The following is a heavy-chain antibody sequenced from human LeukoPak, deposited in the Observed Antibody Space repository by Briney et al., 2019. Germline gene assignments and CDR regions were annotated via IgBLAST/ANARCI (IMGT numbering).Heavy chain of an antibody. CDR3: ARVVEWLSLQRYYYMDV. Sequence: ASVKVSCKASGYTFTSYGISWVRQAPGQGLEWMRWISAYNGSTNYAQKLQGRVTMTTDTSTSTAYMELRSLRSDDTAVYYCARVVEWLSLQRYYYMDVWGKGTTVTVSS. CDR1: GYTFTSYG. CDR2: ISAYNGST. D-gene: IGHD3-3*01. J-gene: IGHJ6*03. V-gene: IGHV1-18*01.